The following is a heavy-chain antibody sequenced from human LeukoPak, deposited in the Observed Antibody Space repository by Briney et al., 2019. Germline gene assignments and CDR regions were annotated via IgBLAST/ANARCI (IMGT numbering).Heavy chain of an antibody. CDR2: IIPIFGTA. V-gene: IGHV1-69*01. CDR1: GGTFSSYA. CDR3: ARDYGSGSYYDY. J-gene: IGHJ4*02. D-gene: IGHD3-10*01. Sequence: SVKVSCKASGGTFSSYAISWVRQAPGQGLEWMGGIIPIFGTANYAQKFQGRVTITADESTSTAYVELSSLRSEDTAVYYCARDYGSGSYYDYWGQGTLVTVSS.